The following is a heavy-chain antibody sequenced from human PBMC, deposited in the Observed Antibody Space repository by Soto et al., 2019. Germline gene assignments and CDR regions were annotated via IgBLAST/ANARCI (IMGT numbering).Heavy chain of an antibody. V-gene: IGHV4-59*01. CDR1: GGSISSYY. CDR2: IYYSGST. D-gene: IGHD3-10*01. J-gene: IGHJ6*02. Sequence: QVQLQESGPGLVKPSETLSLTCTVSGGSISSYYWSWIRQPPGKGLEWIGYIYYSGSTNYNPSLKSRAPISVDTSKSQFSLKLSAVTAADTAVYYCARDRYYGSGISKGYGMDVWGQGTTVTVSS. CDR3: ARDRYYGSGISKGYGMDV.